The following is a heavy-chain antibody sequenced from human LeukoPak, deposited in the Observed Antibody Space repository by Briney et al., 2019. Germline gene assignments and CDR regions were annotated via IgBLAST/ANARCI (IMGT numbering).Heavy chain of an antibody. Sequence: PGGCLRLSCAASGFTFSNYWMAWVRQAPGKGPEWVANIKQDESEKYYVDSVKGRFTISRDNAKKSLYLQMNSLRADDTAVYYCARDVEGSLDYWGQGTLVTVSS. V-gene: IGHV3-7*01. CDR3: ARDVEGSLDY. J-gene: IGHJ4*02. CDR2: IKQDESEK. CDR1: GFTFSNYW. D-gene: IGHD5-24*01.